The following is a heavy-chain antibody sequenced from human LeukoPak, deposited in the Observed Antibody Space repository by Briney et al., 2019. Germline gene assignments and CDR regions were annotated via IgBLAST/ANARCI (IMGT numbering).Heavy chain of an antibody. J-gene: IGHJ3*02. V-gene: IGHV3-48*01. CDR2: ISNSSSSI. D-gene: IGHD2-15*01. CDR3: AKERIAFDI. CDR1: GFTFSRNS. Sequence: GGSLRLSCAASGFTFSRNSMNWVRQAPGKGLEWVSYISNSSSSIYYADSVKGRSTISRDNSKNTLFLQMNSLRAEDTAVYYCAKERIAFDIWGQGTMVTVSS.